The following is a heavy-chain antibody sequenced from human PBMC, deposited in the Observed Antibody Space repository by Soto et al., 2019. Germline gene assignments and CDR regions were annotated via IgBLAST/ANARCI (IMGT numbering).Heavy chain of an antibody. V-gene: IGHV4-34*01. Sequence: SETLSLTCAVYGGSFSGYYWSWIRQPPGKGLEWIGEINHSGSTNYNPSLKSRVTISVDTSKNQFSLKLSSVTAADTAVYYCAILPGGIVATRKGDFDIWGQGTMVTVSS. CDR1: GGSFSGYY. CDR3: AILPGGIVATRKGDFDI. J-gene: IGHJ3*02. CDR2: INHSGST. D-gene: IGHD5-12*01.